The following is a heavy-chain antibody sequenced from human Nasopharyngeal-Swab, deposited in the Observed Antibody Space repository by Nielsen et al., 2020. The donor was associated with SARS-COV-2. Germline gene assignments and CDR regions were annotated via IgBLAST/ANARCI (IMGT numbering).Heavy chain of an antibody. D-gene: IGHD6-19*01. Sequence: SETLSLTCTVSVGSISSYYWSWIRQPPGKGLEWIGYIYYSGSTNYNPSLKSRVTISVDTSKNQFSLKLSSVTAADTAVYYCARGSGWTLDYWGQGTLVTVSS. CDR1: VGSISSYY. CDR2: IYYSGST. J-gene: IGHJ4*02. V-gene: IGHV4-59*01. CDR3: ARGSGWTLDY.